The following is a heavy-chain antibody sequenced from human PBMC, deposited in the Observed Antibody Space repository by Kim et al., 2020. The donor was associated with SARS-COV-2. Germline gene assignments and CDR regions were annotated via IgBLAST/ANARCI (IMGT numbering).Heavy chain of an antibody. Sequence: SETLSLTCTVSGGSISSYYWSWIRQPPGKGLEWIGYIYYSGSTNYNPSLKSRVTISVDTSKNQFSLKLSSVTAADTAVYYCARDKGSESSSYYYGSGTPDRWFDPWGQGTLVTVSS. J-gene: IGHJ5*02. V-gene: IGHV4-59*01. CDR2: IYYSGST. CDR3: ARDKGSESSSYYYGSGTPDRWFDP. CDR1: GGSISSYY. D-gene: IGHD3-10*01.